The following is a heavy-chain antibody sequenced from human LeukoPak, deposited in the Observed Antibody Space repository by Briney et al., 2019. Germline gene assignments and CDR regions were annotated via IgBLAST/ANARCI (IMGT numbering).Heavy chain of an antibody. V-gene: IGHV4-39*01. D-gene: IGHD6-13*01. J-gene: IGHJ5*02. Sequence: SETLSLTCTVSGGSISSSSYYWGWIRQPPGKGLEWIGSIYYSGSTYYNPSLKSRVTISVDTSKNQFSLKLSSVTAADTAVYYCARAYRSSWYLNWFDPWGQGTLVTVSS. CDR2: IYYSGST. CDR3: ARAYRSSWYLNWFDP. CDR1: GGSISSSSYY.